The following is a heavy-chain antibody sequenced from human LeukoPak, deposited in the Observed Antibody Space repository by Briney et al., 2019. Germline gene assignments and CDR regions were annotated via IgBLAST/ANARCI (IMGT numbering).Heavy chain of an antibody. D-gene: IGHD4-17*01. Sequence: SETLSLTCAVYGGSFSGYYWSWIRQPPGKGLEWIGEINHSGSTNYNPSLKSRVTISVDTSKNQFSLKLSSVTAADTAVYYCARGSTPRDYSRTHFDYWGQGTLVTVSS. CDR3: ARGSTPRDYSRTHFDY. CDR1: GGSFSGYY. V-gene: IGHV4-34*01. J-gene: IGHJ4*02. CDR2: INHSGST.